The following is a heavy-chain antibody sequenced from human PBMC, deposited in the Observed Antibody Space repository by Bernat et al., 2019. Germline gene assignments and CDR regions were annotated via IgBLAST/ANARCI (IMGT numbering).Heavy chain of an antibody. CDR2: IYSGGSI. Sequence: ELQVVETGGGLIQPGGSLRLSCAASGFTVSSNYMSWVRQAPGKGLEWVSVIYSGGSIYYADSVKGRFTISRDNSKNTLYLQMNSLSAEDTAVYYCARVLLVVYAWIDPWGQGTLVTVSS. D-gene: IGHD2-8*02. J-gene: IGHJ5*02. CDR3: ARVLLVVYAWIDP. CDR1: GFTVSSNY. V-gene: IGHV3-53*05.